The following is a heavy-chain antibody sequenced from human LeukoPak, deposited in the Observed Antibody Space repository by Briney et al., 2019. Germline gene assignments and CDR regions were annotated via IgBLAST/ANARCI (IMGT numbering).Heavy chain of an antibody. CDR2: ISSSSSYI. V-gene: IGHV3-21*01. Sequence: GGSLRLSCAAPGIIFSSYSMNWVRQAPGKGLEWVASISSSSSYIYYADSVKGRFTISRDNAKNSLYLQMNSLRAEDTAVYYCARDRGYSSFDYWGQGTLVTVSS. CDR1: GIIFSSYS. D-gene: IGHD6-19*01. CDR3: ARDRGYSSFDY. J-gene: IGHJ4*02.